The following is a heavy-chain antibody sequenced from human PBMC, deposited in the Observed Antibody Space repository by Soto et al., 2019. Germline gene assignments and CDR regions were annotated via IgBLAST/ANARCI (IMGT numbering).Heavy chain of an antibody. CDR3: ARDRVEMATIGTPPGH. J-gene: IGHJ4*02. D-gene: IGHD5-12*01. CDR1: GFVFEVYW. CDR2: ISDDGART. V-gene: IGHV3-74*01. Sequence: PGGSLRLSCVASGFVFEVYWMHWVRQVPGKGLEWVSRISDDGARTDYADSVRGRFTISRDNSKNTLYLQMSSLRAEDTAVYYCARDRVEMATIGTPPGHWGQGTPVTVSS.